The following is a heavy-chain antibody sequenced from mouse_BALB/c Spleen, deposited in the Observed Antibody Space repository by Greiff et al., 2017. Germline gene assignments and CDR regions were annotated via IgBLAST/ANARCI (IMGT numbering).Heavy chain of an antibody. J-gene: IGHJ4*01. CDR2: IDPSDSET. CDR1: GYSFTSYW. V-gene: IGHV1S126*01. D-gene: IGHD2-4*01. CDR3: ARPVGLRHAMDY. Sequence: QVQLKESGPQLVRPGASVKISCKASGYSFTSYWMHWVKQRSGQGLEWIGMIDPSDSETRLNQKFKDKATLTVDKSSSTAYMQLSSPTSEDSAVYYCARPVGLRHAMDYWGQGTSVTVSS.